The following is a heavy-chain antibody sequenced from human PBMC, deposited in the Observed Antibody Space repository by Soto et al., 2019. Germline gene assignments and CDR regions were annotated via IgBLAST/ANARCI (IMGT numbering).Heavy chain of an antibody. CDR3: ARGGVFNYYDSSGHDY. V-gene: IGHV3-30-3*01. Sequence: GGSLRLSCAASGFTFSSYAMHWVRQAPGKGLEWVAVISYDGSNKYYADSVKGRFTISRDNSKNTLYLQMNSLRAEDTAVYYCARGGVFNYYDSSGHDYWGQGTLVTVSS. CDR1: GFTFSSYA. D-gene: IGHD3-22*01. CDR2: ISYDGSNK. J-gene: IGHJ4*02.